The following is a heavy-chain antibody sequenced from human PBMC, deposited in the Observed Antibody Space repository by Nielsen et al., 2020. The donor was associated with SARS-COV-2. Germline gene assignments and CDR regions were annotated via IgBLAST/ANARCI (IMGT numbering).Heavy chain of an antibody. CDR3: ARLDSSSTHYYMDV. CDR2: IYYSGST. CDR1: GGSISSGGYY. V-gene: IGHV4-31*03. J-gene: IGHJ6*03. Sequence: SETLSLICTVFGGSISSGGYYWSWIRQHPGKGLEWIGYIYYSGSTYYNPSLKSRVTISVDTSKNQFSLKLSSVTAADTAVYYCARLDSSSTHYYMDVWGKGTTVTVSS. D-gene: IGHD6-6*01.